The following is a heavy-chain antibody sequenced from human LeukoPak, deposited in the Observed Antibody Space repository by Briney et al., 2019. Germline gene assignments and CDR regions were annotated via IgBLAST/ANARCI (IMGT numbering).Heavy chain of an antibody. J-gene: IGHJ2*01. Sequence: SGTLSLTCTVSGGSISTYYWNWIRQPAGKGPQWIGRIYSSGSTNYNPSLESRVTISVDTSKNQLSLKLSSVTAADTAVYYCARGRRYDSSGYKTFGWFFDLWGRGTLLIVSS. V-gene: IGHV4-4*07. D-gene: IGHD3-22*01. CDR2: IYSSGST. CDR3: ARGRRYDSSGYKTFGWFFDL. CDR1: GGSISTYY.